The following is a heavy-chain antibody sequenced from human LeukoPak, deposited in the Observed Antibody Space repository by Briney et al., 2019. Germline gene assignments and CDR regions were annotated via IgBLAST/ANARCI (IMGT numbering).Heavy chain of an antibody. CDR3: ARHYSYGYAVWFDP. D-gene: IGHD5-18*01. CDR2: INHSGST. Sequence: SETLSLTCTVSGGSISSYYWSWIRQPPGKGLEWIWEINHSGSTNYNPSLKSRVTISVDTSKNQFSLKLSSVTAADTAVYYCARHYSYGYAVWFDPWGQGTLVTVSS. V-gene: IGHV4-34*01. J-gene: IGHJ5*02. CDR1: GGSISSYY.